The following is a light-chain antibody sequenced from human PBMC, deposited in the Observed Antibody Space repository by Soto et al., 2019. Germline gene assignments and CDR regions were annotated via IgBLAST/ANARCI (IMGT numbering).Light chain of an antibody. V-gene: IGKV1-5*03. J-gene: IGKJ1*01. CDR3: QQYSGYSGM. CDR2: YAS. Sequence: DIQMTQSPSTLSASVGDRVTITCRASQSLNSWLAWYQHKPGKAPKLLINYASIVASGVPSRFSGSDSGAEFTLTISSLEPDDFAAYYCQQYSGYSGMFGQGTKVDIK. CDR1: QSLNSW.